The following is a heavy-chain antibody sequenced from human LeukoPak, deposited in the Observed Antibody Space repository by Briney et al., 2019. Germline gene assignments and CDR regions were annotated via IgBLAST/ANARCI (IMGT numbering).Heavy chain of an antibody. CDR1: GYTFTGYY. D-gene: IGHD3-3*01. CDR2: IIPIFGTA. J-gene: IGHJ6*02. CDR3: ARDMFLDSVYYYGMDV. V-gene: IGHV1-69*13. Sequence: GASVKVSCKASGYTFTGYYMHWVQQAPGQGLEWMGGIIPIFGTANYAQKFQGRVTITADESTSTAYMELSSLRSEDTAVYYCARDMFLDSVYYYGMDVWGQGTTVTVSS.